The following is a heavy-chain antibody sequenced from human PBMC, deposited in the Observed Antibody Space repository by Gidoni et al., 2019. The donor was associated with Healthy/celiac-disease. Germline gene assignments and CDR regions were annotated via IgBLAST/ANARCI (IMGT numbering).Heavy chain of an antibody. CDR1: GFTFSSYS. CDR2: ISSSSSTI. D-gene: IGHD4-17*01. J-gene: IGHJ4*02. CDR3: ARDFDYGDYVFDY. Sequence: EVQLVESGGGLVQPGGSLRLSCAASGFTFSSYSMNWVRQAPGNGLEWVSYISSSSSTIYYADSVKGRFTISRDNAKNSLYLQMNSLRAEDTAVYYCARDFDYGDYVFDYWGQVTLVTVSS. V-gene: IGHV3-48*01.